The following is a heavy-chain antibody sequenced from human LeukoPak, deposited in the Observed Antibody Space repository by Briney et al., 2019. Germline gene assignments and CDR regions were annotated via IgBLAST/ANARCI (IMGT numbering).Heavy chain of an antibody. CDR3: ARDLPSTPNWELDY. CDR1: GYTFIDYY. CDR2: INPNSGGT. D-gene: IGHD7-27*01. V-gene: IGHV1-2*06. J-gene: IGHJ4*02. Sequence: GASVKVSCKSSGYTFIDYYIHWVRQAPGQGLEWMGRINPNSGGTNSAQTFQGRVTMTRDTSISTAYMELNRLTSDGTAVYYCARDLPSTPNWELDYWGQGTLVTVSS.